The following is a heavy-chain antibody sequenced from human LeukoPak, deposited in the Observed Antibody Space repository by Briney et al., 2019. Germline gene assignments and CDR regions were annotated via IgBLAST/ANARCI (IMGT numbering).Heavy chain of an antibody. CDR2: IYYSGST. V-gene: IGHV4-59*01. CDR1: GGSISSYY. CDR3: ARDLLVGFDP. D-gene: IGHD2/OR15-2a*01. Sequence: PSETLSLTCIVSGGSISSYYWSWIRQPPGKGLEWIGYIYYSGSTNYNPSLKSRVTISVDTSKNQFSLKLSSVTAADTAVYYCARDLLVGFDPWGQGTLVTVSS. J-gene: IGHJ5*02.